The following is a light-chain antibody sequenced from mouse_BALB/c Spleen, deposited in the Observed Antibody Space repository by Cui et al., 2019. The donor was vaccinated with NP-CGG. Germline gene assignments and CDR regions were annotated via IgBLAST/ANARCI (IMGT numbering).Light chain of an antibody. Sequence: QAVVTQESAITTSPGETVLITCRTSTGAVTTSNYTNWVQEKPDHFFTGLIGCTNNRAPGFPARFSGSLIGDKASLTITGAQTEDEAIYFCALWYSNHWVFGGGTKLTVL. CDR3: ALWYSNHWV. V-gene: IGLV1*01. CDR1: TGAVTTSNY. CDR2: CTN. J-gene: IGLJ1*01.